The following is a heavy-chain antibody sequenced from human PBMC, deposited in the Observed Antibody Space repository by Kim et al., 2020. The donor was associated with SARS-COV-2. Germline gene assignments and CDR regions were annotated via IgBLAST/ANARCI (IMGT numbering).Heavy chain of an antibody. Sequence: SLLLSCAASRFTFSIYSMNWVRQAPGKGLEWISSISSSSSYIYYADSVKGRFTISRDNAKNALYLQMNSLGSGDTAVYYCARGGGDSVYGEDFDYWGQGTLVTVSS. J-gene: IGHJ4*02. V-gene: IGHV3-21*01. D-gene: IGHD3-10*02. CDR2: ISSSSSYI. CDR3: ARGGGDSVYGEDFDY. CDR1: RFTFSIYS.